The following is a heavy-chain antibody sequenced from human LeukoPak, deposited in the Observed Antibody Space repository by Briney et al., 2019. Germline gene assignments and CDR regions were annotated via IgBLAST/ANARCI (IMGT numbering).Heavy chain of an antibody. Sequence: SETLSLTCAVSGYSISSGYYWGWIRQPPGKGLEWIGSIYHSGSTYYNPSLKSRVTISVDTSKNQFSLKLSSVTAADTAVYYCARESYGSGSYKGYWGQGTLVTVSS. CDR2: IYHSGST. CDR3: ARESYGSGSYKGY. D-gene: IGHD3-10*01. V-gene: IGHV4-38-2*02. CDR1: GYSISSGYY. J-gene: IGHJ4*02.